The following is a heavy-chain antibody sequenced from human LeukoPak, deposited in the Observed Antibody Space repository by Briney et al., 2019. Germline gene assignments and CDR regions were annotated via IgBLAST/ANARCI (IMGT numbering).Heavy chain of an antibody. D-gene: IGHD3-3*01. V-gene: IGHV3-64*01. CDR3: ARGRVPGWLLYPTFDN. CDR1: GFTFSSYG. Sequence: PGGSLRLSCAASGFTFSSYGMHWVRQAPGKGLEYVSAISTNGDSTYYANSVKGRFTISRDNSKNTLYLQMGSLTAEDMAVYYCARGRVPGWLLYPTFDNWGQGTLVTVSS. J-gene: IGHJ4*02. CDR2: ISTNGDST.